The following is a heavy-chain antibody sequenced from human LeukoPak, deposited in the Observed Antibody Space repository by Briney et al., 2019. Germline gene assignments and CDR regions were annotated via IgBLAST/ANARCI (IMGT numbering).Heavy chain of an antibody. D-gene: IGHD4-17*01. Sequence: GGSLRLSCTVSGFTFRNYWMAWVRQAPGKGLEWVSNIRGDEGDKNSVDSVKGRFTISRENAKKSLYLQMNSLRVEDTAVYYCARDVGGALDYWGQGTLVTVSS. CDR3: ARDVGGALDY. CDR2: IRGDEGDK. CDR1: GFTFRNYW. J-gene: IGHJ4*02. V-gene: IGHV3-7*03.